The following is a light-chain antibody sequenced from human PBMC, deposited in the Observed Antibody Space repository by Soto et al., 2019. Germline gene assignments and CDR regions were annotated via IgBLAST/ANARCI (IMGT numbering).Light chain of an antibody. CDR2: DAS. CDR1: QSINND. V-gene: IGKV3-11*01. J-gene: IGKJ4*01. CDR3: QYRGIWPPGAT. Sequence: EIVLTQSPVTLSLSPGERATLSCRASQSINNDLAWYQQKPGQPPRLLIYDASNRATAIPVRFSGSGSGTDFTLTSSSLEPEDSAVYYCQYRGIWPPGATFGGGTKVEIK.